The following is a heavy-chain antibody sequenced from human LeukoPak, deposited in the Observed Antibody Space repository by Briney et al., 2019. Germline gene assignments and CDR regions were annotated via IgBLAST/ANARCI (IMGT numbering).Heavy chain of an antibody. Sequence: QTLSLTCAISGDSVSSNSAAWNWIRQSPSRGLEWLGRPNYRATWYAYYAVSVKSRITINPDTSKNQFSLQLNSVTPEDTAVYYCARVGGTYYDFWSGFLGAYYFDYWGQGTLVTVSS. J-gene: IGHJ4*02. V-gene: IGHV6-1*01. D-gene: IGHD3-3*01. CDR2: PNYRATWYA. CDR3: ARVGGTYYDFWSGFLGAYYFDY. CDR1: GDSVSSNSAA.